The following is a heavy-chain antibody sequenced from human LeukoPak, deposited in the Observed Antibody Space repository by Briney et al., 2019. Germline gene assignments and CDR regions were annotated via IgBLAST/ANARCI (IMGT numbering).Heavy chain of an antibody. D-gene: IGHD6-19*01. J-gene: IGHJ4*02. CDR3: ARGKQWLALYYFDY. CDR2: ISSSSSTI. V-gene: IGHV3-48*01. CDR1: GFTFSSYS. Sequence: GGSLRLSCAASGFTFSSYSMNWVRQAPGKGLEWVSYISSSSSTIYYADSVKGRFTISRDNAKNSLYLQMNSLRAEDTAVYYCARGKQWLALYYFDYWGQGTLVTVSS.